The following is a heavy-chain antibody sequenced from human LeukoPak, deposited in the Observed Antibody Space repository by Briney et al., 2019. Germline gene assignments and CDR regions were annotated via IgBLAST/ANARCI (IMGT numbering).Heavy chain of an antibody. CDR2: INPNSGGT. CDR3: ARQEYAEYFQH. J-gene: IGHJ1*01. Sequence: ASVKVSCKASGYTFTSYGISWVRQAPGQGLEWMGWINPNSGGTNYAQKFQGRVTMTRDTSISTAYMELSRLRSDDTAVYYCARQEYAEYFQHWGQGTLVTVSS. CDR1: GYTFTSYG. D-gene: IGHD2/OR15-2a*01. V-gene: IGHV1-2*02.